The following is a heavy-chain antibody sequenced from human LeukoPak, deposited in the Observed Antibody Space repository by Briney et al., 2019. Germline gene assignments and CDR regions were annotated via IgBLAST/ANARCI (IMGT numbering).Heavy chain of an antibody. CDR3: ARAAGDYGDYSGYFDY. CDR1: GFTFSSYE. Sequence: SGGSLRLSCAASGFTFSSYEMNWVRQAPGKGLEWVSYISSSGSTIYYADSVKGRFTISRDNAKNSLYLQMNSLRAEDTALYYCARAAGDYGDYSGYFDYWGQGTLVTVSS. D-gene: IGHD4-17*01. J-gene: IGHJ4*02. V-gene: IGHV3-48*03. CDR2: ISSSGSTI.